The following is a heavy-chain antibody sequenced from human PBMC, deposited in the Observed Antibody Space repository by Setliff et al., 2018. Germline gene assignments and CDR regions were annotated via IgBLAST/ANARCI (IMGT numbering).Heavy chain of an antibody. CDR2: ISSSSSTT. V-gene: IGHV3-48*01. Sequence: GGSLRLSCAASGFTFSSYTMNWVRQAPGKGLEWVSYISSSSSTTYYADSVKGRFTISRDNAKNSLYLQMNSLRAEDTAVYYCAKTRGSNWNFFYYMDVWGKGTTVTVSS. D-gene: IGHD1-1*01. CDR3: AKTRGSNWNFFYYMDV. J-gene: IGHJ6*03. CDR1: GFTFSSYT.